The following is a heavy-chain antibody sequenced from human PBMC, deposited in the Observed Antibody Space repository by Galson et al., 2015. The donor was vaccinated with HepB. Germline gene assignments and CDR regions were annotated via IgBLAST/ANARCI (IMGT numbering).Heavy chain of an antibody. D-gene: IGHD2/OR15-2a*01. CDR3: ARGGLAVLSSLRFDP. Sequence: SLRLSCAASGFTFSSYAMHWVRQAPGKGLGYVSAISSNGGSTYYANSVKGRFTISRDNSKNTLYLQMGSLRAEDMAVYYCARGGLAVLSSLRFDPWGQGTLVTVSS. CDR1: GFTFSSYA. V-gene: IGHV3-64*01. CDR2: ISSNGGST. J-gene: IGHJ5*02.